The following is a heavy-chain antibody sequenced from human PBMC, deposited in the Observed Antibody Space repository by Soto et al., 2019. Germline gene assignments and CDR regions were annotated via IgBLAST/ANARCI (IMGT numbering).Heavy chain of an antibody. J-gene: IGHJ4*02. CDR2: IYYSGST. V-gene: IGHV4-59*08. CDR3: ARRINYDRSGFDY. CDR1: GGSISSYY. D-gene: IGHD1-7*01. Sequence: SETLSLTCTVSGGSISSYYWSWIRQPPGKGLEWIGYIYYSGSTNYNPSLKSRVTISVDTSKNQFSLKLSSVTAADTAVYYCARRINYDRSGFDYWGQGTLVTVSS.